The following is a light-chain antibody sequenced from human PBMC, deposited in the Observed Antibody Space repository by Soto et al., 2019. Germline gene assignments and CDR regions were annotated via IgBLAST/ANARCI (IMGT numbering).Light chain of an antibody. V-gene: IGLV3-1*01. Sequence: YELTQPPSVSVSPGQTASITCSGDKLGDKYACWYQQKSGQSPVLVIYQDDKRPSGIPERFSGSNSGNTATLTISGTQTMDEADYYCQAWDSSTAVFGGGTKLTVL. CDR3: QAWDSSTAV. J-gene: IGLJ2*01. CDR2: QDD. CDR1: KLGDKY.